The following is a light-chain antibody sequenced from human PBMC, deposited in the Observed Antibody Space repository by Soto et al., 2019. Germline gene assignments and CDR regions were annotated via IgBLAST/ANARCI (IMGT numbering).Light chain of an antibody. J-gene: IGLJ1*01. V-gene: IGLV2-11*01. CDR2: DVT. CDR3: SSYTSSSTYV. CDR1: SSDVGRYDY. Sequence: QSVLTQPRSVSASPGQSVTISCTGTSSDVGRYDYVSWYQQHPGKAPKLIVYDVTERPSGIPNRFSGSKSGNTASLTISGLQAEDEADYYCSSYTSSSTYVFGTGTKVTLL.